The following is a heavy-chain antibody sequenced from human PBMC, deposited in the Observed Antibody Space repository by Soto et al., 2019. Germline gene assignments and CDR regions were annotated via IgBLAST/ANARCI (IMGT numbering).Heavy chain of an antibody. CDR1: GFTFSDYA. J-gene: IGHJ4*02. V-gene: IGHV3-23*01. D-gene: IGHD3-10*01. CDR2: ISGSGVST. Sequence: GSLRLSCAASGFTFSDYAMSWVRQAPGKGLEWVSTISGSGVSTYYADSVKGRFTVSRDNSKNTVYLQMNSLRAEDTALFYCAKLYGSGSYWPFDSWGQGTVVTVSS. CDR3: AKLYGSGSYWPFDS.